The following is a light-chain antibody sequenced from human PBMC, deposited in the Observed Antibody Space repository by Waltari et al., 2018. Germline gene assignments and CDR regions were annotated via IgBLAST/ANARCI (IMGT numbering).Light chain of an antibody. CDR1: SNDVGLYNL. V-gene: IGLV2-23*02. CDR3: CSFAGSIKWM. J-gene: IGLJ3*02. Sequence: QSALTQPASVSGSPGQSITISCAGTSNDVGLYNLISWYQQHPGKAPKRIIYEVTERPSGVSNRFSGSKSGNTSSLTISGLQAEDEAEYYCCSFAGSIKWMFGGGTKVTVL. CDR2: EVT.